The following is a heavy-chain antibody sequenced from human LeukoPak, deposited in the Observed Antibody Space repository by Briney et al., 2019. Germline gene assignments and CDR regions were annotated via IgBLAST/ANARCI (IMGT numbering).Heavy chain of an antibody. CDR2: IGTAGGT. CDR1: GFTFSSYD. D-gene: IGHD3-10*01. J-gene: IGHJ4*02. CDR3: ARGRGPGLFDY. V-gene: IGHV3-13*04. Sequence: QSGESLKISCAASGFTFSSYDMHWVRQATGKGLEWVSAIGTAGGTYYPGFVKGRFTISRENAKDSLYLQMNSLRAGDTAVYYCARGRGPGLFDYWGQGTLVTVSS.